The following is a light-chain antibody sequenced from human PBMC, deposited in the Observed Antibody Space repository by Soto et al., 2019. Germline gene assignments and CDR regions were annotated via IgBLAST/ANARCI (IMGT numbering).Light chain of an antibody. CDR1: QSVSLS. J-gene: IGKJ1*01. Sequence: EIVLTQSPATLSVSRGASVTLSCRAGQSVSLSLAWYQMRPGQPPRLLIYGASTRATDIPARFRGTGSGTDFTLTISSLQSEDFAVYFCQQYHIWPSWTFGQGTKVDIK. CDR3: QQYHIWPSWT. CDR2: GAS. V-gene: IGKV3-15*01.